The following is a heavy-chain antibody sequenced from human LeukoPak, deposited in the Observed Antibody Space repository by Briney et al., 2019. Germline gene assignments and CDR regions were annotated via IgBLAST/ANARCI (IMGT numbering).Heavy chain of an antibody. D-gene: IGHD3-16*01. CDR1: GLSFSNYW. J-gene: IGHJ4*02. Sequence: GGSLRLSCEVSGLSFSNYWMHWVRQAPGKGLVWVARTNLHGTAVDYADSVKGRFIISRDNAKNSLFLQMNSLRVEDTAVYYCASAYTYVRLGDHWGQGTLVTVSS. CDR2: TNLHGTAV. V-gene: IGHV3-74*01. CDR3: ASAYTYVRLGDH.